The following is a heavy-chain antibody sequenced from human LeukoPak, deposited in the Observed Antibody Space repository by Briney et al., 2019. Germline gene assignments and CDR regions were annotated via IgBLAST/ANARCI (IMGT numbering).Heavy chain of an antibody. CDR1: GYTFTSYG. Sequence: ASVKVSCKASGYTFTSYGISWVRQAPGQGLEWMGWISAYNGNTNYAQKLQGRVTMTTDTSTSTAYMELRSLRSDDTAVYYCARGRGEGYSYGRYYFDYWGQGTLVTVSS. V-gene: IGHV1-18*01. CDR2: ISAYNGNT. CDR3: ARGRGEGYSYGRYYFDY. J-gene: IGHJ4*02. D-gene: IGHD5-18*01.